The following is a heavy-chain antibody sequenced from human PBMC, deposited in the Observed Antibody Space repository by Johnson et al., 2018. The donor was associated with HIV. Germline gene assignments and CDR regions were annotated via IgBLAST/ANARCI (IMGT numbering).Heavy chain of an antibody. V-gene: IGHV3-13*01. CDR2: IGTAGDT. D-gene: IGHD3-3*01. J-gene: IGHJ3*02. CDR3: ARDRGITIFAVTIDAFDI. CDR1: GFTFDDYA. Sequence: VQLVESGGGLVQPGRSLRLSCAASGFTFDDYAMHWVRQAPGKGLEWVSAIGTAGDTYYPGSVKGRFTISRENAKNSLYLQMNSLRAGDTAVYYCARDRGITIFAVTIDAFDIWGQGTMVTVSS.